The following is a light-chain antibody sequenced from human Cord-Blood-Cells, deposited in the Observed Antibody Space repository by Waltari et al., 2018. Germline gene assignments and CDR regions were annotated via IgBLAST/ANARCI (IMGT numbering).Light chain of an antibody. Sequence: QAVLIQPPSASGTPGQSVTISCYGSSSNIGSNTLNWYQHLPGTAPKLLIYSNNQQPSAVPDRFSGSKSGTSASLAISGLQSEDESDYYWAAWDDSLNGPVFGGGTKLTVL. V-gene: IGLV1-44*01. J-gene: IGLJ2*01. CDR3: AAWDDSLNGPV. CDR2: SNN. CDR1: SSNIGSNT.